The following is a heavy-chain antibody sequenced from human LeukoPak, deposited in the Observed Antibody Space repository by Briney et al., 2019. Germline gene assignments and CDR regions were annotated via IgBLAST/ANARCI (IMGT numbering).Heavy chain of an antibody. V-gene: IGHV4-34*01. CDR1: GGSFSGYY. CDR3: ARGDGEAFDI. J-gene: IGHJ3*02. Sequence: PSETLSLTCAVYGGSFSGYYWSWIRQPPGKGLEWIGEINHSGSTNYNPSLKSRVTTSVDTSKNQFSLKLSSVTAADTAVYYCARGDGEAFDIWGQGTMVTVSS. CDR2: INHSGST. D-gene: IGHD3-10*01.